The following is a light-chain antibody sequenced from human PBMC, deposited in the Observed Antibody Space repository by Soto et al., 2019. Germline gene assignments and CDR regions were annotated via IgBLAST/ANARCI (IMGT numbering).Light chain of an antibody. V-gene: IGKV3-11*01. J-gene: IGKJ5*01. CDR1: QSVSTY. Sequence: DIVLTQSPATLSLSLGERATLSCWASQSVSTYLAWYQQKPGQAPRLLIYDASSKATGLPARFSGSGSGTDSPITSSILPPEDFADYCCQQRSNWITFGQGTQLEIK. CDR2: DAS. CDR3: QQRSNWIT.